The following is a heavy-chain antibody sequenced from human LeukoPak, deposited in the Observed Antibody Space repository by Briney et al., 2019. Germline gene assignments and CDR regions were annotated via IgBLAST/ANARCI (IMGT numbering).Heavy chain of an antibody. CDR1: GGSFSGYY. CDR2: INHSGST. D-gene: IGHD6-13*01. CDR3: ARDSVVEQQLPGAFDI. J-gene: IGHJ3*02. Sequence: SETLSLTCAVYGGSFSGYYWSWIRQPPGKGLEWIGEINHSGSTNYNPSLKSRVTISVDTSKNQFSLKLSSVTAADTAVYYCARDSVVEQQLPGAFDIWGQGTMVTVSS. V-gene: IGHV4-34*01.